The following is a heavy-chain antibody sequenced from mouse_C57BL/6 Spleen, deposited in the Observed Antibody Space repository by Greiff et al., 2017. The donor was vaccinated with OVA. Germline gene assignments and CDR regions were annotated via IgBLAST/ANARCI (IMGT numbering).Heavy chain of an antibody. Sequence: EVHLVESGGDLVKPGGSLKLSCAASGFTFSSYGMSWVRQTPDKRLEWVATISSGGSYTYYPDSVKGRFTISRDNAKNTLYLQMSSLKSEDTAMYYCARLQTGTPFAYWGQGTLVTVSA. CDR1: GFTFSSYG. J-gene: IGHJ3*01. CDR2: ISSGGSYT. CDR3: ARLQTGTPFAY. D-gene: IGHD4-1*01. V-gene: IGHV5-6*01.